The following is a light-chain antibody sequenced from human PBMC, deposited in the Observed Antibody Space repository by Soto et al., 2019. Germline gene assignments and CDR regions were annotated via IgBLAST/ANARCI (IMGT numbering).Light chain of an antibody. Sequence: DVVMTQSPLSLPVTLGQPSSISCRSNXSLVYIDGIAYFSWFQQRPGRSPRRLIYKVSNRDSGVPARFSGSGSGTDFALKISRVEADDVGVYYCMQATHWPITFGQGTRLEIK. CDR2: KVS. CDR3: MQATHWPIT. J-gene: IGKJ5*01. CDR1: XSLVYIDGIAY. V-gene: IGKV2-30*01.